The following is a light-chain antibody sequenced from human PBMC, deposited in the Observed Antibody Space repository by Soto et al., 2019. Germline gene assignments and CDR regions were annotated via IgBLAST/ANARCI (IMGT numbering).Light chain of an antibody. J-gene: IGKJ1*01. CDR1: QSISSW. V-gene: IGKV1-5*01. CDR3: QQYNHYWT. Sequence: DIQMTQSPSTLSASVGDRVTITCRASQSISSWLAWYQQKPWKAPKVLIYDASSLESGVPSRFRGSGSRTEFSLTISGLQPDDFATYYCQQYNHYWTFGQGTRVEIK. CDR2: DAS.